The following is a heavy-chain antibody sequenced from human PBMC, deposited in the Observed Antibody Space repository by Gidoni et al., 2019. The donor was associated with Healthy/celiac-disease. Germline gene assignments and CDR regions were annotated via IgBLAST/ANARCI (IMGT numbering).Heavy chain of an antibody. V-gene: IGHV3-21*01. J-gene: IGHJ4*02. D-gene: IGHD4-17*01. CDR1: GFTFSSYS. CDR2: ISSSSSYI. Sequence: AGFTFSSYSMNWVRQAPGKGLEWVSSISSSSSYIYYADSVKGRFTISRDNAKNSLYLQMNSLRAEDTAVYYCARQDDDYGDYGDYWGQGTLVTVSS. CDR3: ARQDDDYGDYGDY.